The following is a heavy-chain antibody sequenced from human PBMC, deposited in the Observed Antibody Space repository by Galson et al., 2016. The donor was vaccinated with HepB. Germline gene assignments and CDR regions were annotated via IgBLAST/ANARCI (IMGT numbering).Heavy chain of an antibody. J-gene: IGHJ3*02. CDR2: ISSSGTYI. V-gene: IGHV3-21*01. D-gene: IGHD1-26*01. CDR1: GFTFSSYS. CDR3: ARGKEWEDAFDI. Sequence: SLRLSCAASGFTFSSYSVNWVRQAPGKGLEWVSSISSSGTYIYYAVSVKGRFTISRDNAKRSLYLQMNSLRAEDTAVYYCARGKEWEDAFDIWGQGTMVTVSS.